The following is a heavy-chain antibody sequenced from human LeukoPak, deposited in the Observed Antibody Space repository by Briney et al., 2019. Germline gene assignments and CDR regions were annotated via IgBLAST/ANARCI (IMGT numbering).Heavy chain of an antibody. D-gene: IGHD3-22*01. J-gene: IGHJ4*02. CDR3: ARYHDSSGSFDS. V-gene: IGHV6-1*01. CDR2: TYQRSKWYN. CDR1: GDSLSSNSAT. Sequence: SQTLSLTCALSGDSLSSNSATWDWLRQSPSRGLEWLGRTYQRSKWYNDNALSVKSRMTINTDTSKNQFSLQLSSVTPEDTAVYFCARYHDSSGSFDSWGQGTLVTVSS.